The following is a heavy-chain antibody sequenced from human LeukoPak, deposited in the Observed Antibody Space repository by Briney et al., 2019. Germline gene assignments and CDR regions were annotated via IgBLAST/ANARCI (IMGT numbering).Heavy chain of an antibody. J-gene: IGHJ4*02. CDR3: ARERPGSASAFDY. D-gene: IGHD6-25*01. Sequence: GRSLRLSCAASGFTFSSYGMHWVRQAPGKGLEWVANIKQDGSEKYYVDSVKGRFTISRDNAKNSLYLQMNSLRAEDTAVYYCARERPGSASAFDYWGQGTLVTVSS. V-gene: IGHV3-7*01. CDR1: GFTFSSYG. CDR2: IKQDGSEK.